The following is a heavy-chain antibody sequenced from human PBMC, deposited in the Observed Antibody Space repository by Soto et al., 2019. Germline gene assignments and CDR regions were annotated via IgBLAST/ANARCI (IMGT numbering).Heavy chain of an antibody. CDR3: ARGNYYGSGSYYNVVDY. CDR1: GYTFTSYA. Sequence: QVQLVQSGDEVKKPGASVKVSCKASGYTFTSYAMHWVRQAPGQGLEWMGWINVGNGNTKYSQNFQDRVTITRDTSASTAYMELSSLRSEDTAVYYCARGNYYGSGSYYNVVDYWGQGTLVTVSS. D-gene: IGHD3-10*01. CDR2: INVGNGNT. V-gene: IGHV1-3*01. J-gene: IGHJ4*02.